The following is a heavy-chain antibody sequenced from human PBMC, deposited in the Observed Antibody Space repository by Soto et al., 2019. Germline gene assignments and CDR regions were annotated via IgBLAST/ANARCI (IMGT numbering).Heavy chain of an antibody. CDR2: ISSSGSHV. J-gene: IGHJ4*02. D-gene: IGHD1-1*01. CDR1: GITFSNYY. Sequence: EVQLVESGGGLVKPGGSLRLSCAASGITFSNYYMNWIRQAPGKGLEWVSSISSSGSHVFYADSVRGRFTISRDNAKNSLYLQMNSLRAEDSAVYYCAGNDDSLDYWGQGTLVTVSS. CDR3: AGNDDSLDY. V-gene: IGHV3-21*02.